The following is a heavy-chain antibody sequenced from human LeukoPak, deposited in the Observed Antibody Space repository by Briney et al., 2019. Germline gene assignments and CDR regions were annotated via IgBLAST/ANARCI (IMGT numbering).Heavy chain of an antibody. D-gene: IGHD3-10*01. CDR3: ARDRRYYGSGSYYADY. CDR1: GYTFTSHG. CDR2: ISTQNENK. J-gene: IGHJ4*02. Sequence: ASVTVSCKASGYTFTSHGFSWLRQAPGQGLEWMGWISTQNENKKYSQKFQDRLIMTTDTSTSTAYMELRSLRSDDTAVYYCARDRRYYGSGSYYADYWGQGTLVTVSS. V-gene: IGHV1-18*01.